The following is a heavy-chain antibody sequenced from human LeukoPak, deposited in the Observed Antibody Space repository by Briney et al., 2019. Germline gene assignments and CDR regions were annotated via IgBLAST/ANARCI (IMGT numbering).Heavy chain of an antibody. CDR1: GCTFSSYN. V-gene: IGHV3-21*06. D-gene: IGHD3-10*01. CDR3: ARDTGSGSYWGIFDY. CDR2: ISSSSDYI. Sequence: GGSLRLSCAASGCTFSSYNMNWVRQAPGKGLEWVSSISSSSDYIYYADSVKGRFTISRDNSKNSLYLQMNSLRAEDTAVYYCARDTGSGSYWGIFDYWGQGTLVTVSS. J-gene: IGHJ4*02.